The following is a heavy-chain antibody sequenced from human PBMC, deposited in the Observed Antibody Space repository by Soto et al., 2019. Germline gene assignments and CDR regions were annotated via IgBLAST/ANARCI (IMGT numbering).Heavy chain of an antibody. D-gene: IGHD3-22*01. V-gene: IGHV3-66*01. CDR3: AKDPTSYDSSAQFDS. CDR1: GFTVSNNY. J-gene: IGHJ4*02. CDR2: IYAGGGT. Sequence: GGSLRLSCAASGFTVSNNYMTWVRQAPGKGLQWVSVIYAGGGTDYADSVRGRFTISRDNSRNTLYLQMNSLRVEDTAVYYCAKDPTSYDSSAQFDSWGQGTLVTVSS.